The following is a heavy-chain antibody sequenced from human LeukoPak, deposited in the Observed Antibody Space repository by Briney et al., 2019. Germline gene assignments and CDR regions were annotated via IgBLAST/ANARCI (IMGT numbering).Heavy chain of an antibody. Sequence: GGSLRLSCAASGFTFSTYWMSWVRQAPGKGLEWVASIKEDGGITYYLDSVKGRFTISRDNAKKSLYLQMNSLRAEDTAAYYCARSDQVAKGGGYMEFWGKGTRVTVSS. CDR3: ARSDQVAKGGGYMEF. CDR2: IKEDGGIT. V-gene: IGHV3-7*01. CDR1: GFTFSTYW. J-gene: IGHJ6*03. D-gene: IGHD2-2*01.